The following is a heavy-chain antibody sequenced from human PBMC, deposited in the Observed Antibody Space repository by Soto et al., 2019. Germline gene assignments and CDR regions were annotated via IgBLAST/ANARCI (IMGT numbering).Heavy chain of an antibody. Sequence: ASVKVSCKASGGTFSSYSISWVRQAPGQGLEWMGGIIPIFGTANYAQKFQGRVTITADESTSTAYMELSSLRSEDTAVYYCARGRAHYYDSSGYYSSDYWGQGTLVTVSS. CDR1: GGTFSSYS. CDR3: ARGRAHYYDSSGYYSSDY. V-gene: IGHV1-69*13. D-gene: IGHD3-22*01. CDR2: IIPIFGTA. J-gene: IGHJ4*02.